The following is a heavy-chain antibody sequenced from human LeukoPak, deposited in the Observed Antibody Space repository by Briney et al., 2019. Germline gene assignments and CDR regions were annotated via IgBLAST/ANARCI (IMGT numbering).Heavy chain of an antibody. CDR2: SIPIFGIA. D-gene: IGHD2-2*01. J-gene: IGHJ5*02. CDR1: GGTFSSYA. Sequence: SSVKVSCKASGGTFSSYAISWVRQAPGQRLEWMGRSIPIFGIANYAQKFQGRVTITADKSTSTAYMELSSLRSEDTAVYYCARGYCSSTSCPNWFDPWGQGTLVTVSS. CDR3: ARGYCSSTSCPNWFDP. V-gene: IGHV1-69*04.